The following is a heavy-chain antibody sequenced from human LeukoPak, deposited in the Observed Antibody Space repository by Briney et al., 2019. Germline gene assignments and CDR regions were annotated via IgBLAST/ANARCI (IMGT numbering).Heavy chain of an antibody. D-gene: IGHD5-18*01. Sequence: HPGGSLRLSCAASGFTFSSYAMSWVRQAPGKGLEWVSAISGSGGSTYYADSVRGRFTISRDNSKNTLYLQMNSLRAEDTAVYYCAKAMETGEAMVTLSFDYWGQGTLVTVSS. CDR3: AKAMETGEAMVTLSFDY. CDR2: ISGSGGST. J-gene: IGHJ4*02. V-gene: IGHV3-23*01. CDR1: GFTFSSYA.